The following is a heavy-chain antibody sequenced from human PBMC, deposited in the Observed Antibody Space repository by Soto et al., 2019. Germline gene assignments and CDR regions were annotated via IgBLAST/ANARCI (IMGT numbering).Heavy chain of an antibody. Sequence: ASVKVSCKESGYTYTCYYMHWVRQAAGQGVEWMEIINPSGGSTRYAQKFQGRVTMTRDTSTSTVYMELSSLRAEDTAVYYCARESWREDNWLDPWGQRTLVTVSS. CDR2: INPSGGST. V-gene: IGHV1-46*01. CDR3: ARESWREDNWLDP. D-gene: IGHD1-26*01. CDR1: GYTYTCYY. J-gene: IGHJ5*02.